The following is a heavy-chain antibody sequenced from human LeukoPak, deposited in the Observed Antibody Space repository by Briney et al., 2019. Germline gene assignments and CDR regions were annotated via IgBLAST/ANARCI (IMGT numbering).Heavy chain of an antibody. V-gene: IGHV3-48*03. D-gene: IGHD6-19*01. J-gene: IGHJ4*02. CDR3: AREEAVAGTDY. CDR1: GFTFSRYE. CDR2: ISSSGSTI. Sequence: GGSLRLSCAASGFTFSRYEMNWVRQAPGKGLEWVSYISSSGSTIYYADSVKGRFTISRDNAKNSLYLQMNSLRAEDTAVYYCAREEAVAGTDYWGQGTLVTVSS.